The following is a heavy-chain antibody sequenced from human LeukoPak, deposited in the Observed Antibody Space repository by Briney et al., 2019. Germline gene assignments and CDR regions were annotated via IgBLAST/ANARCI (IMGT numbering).Heavy chain of an antibody. CDR1: GGSISSGGYS. D-gene: IGHD6-13*01. CDR3: ARVIRAAGVWFDP. V-gene: IGHV4-30-2*01. Sequence: SQTLSLTCAVSGGSISSGGYSWSWIRQPPGKGLEWIGYIYHSGSTYYNPSLKSRVTISVDRSKNQFSLKLSSVAAADTAVYYCARVIRAAGVWFDPWGQGTLVTVSS. J-gene: IGHJ5*02. CDR2: IYHSGST.